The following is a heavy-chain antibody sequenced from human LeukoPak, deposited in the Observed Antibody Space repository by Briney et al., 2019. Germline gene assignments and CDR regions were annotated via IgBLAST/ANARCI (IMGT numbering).Heavy chain of an antibody. D-gene: IGHD2-2*02. V-gene: IGHV4-59*01. CDR1: GGSISSYY. J-gene: IGHJ5*02. Sequence: SETLSLTCTVSGGSISSYYWSWIRQPPGKGLEWIGYIYYSGSTNYNPSLKSRVTISVDTSKNQFSLKLSSVTAADTAVYYCARVGLYCSSTSCYSPPNWFDPWGQGTLVTVSS. CDR2: IYYSGST. CDR3: ARVGLYCSSTSCYSPPNWFDP.